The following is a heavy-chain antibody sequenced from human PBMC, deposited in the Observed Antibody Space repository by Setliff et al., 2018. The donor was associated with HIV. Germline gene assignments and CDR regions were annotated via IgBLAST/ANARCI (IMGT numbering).Heavy chain of an antibody. V-gene: IGHV1-2*02. J-gene: IGHJ4*02. CDR3: ATDDYGGDSFDS. Sequence: ASVKVSCKASGYTFTGYYIHWVRQAPGQGLEWMGWINPNTGGTDYAQKFQGRVTITTDKSTSTVYMELSSLRSEDTAVYYCATDDYGGDSFDSWGQGTLVTVSS. CDR1: GYTFTGYY. D-gene: IGHD4-17*01. CDR2: INPNTGGT.